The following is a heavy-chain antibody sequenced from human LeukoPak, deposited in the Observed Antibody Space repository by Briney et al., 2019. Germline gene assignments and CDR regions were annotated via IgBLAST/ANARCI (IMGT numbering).Heavy chain of an antibody. D-gene: IGHD6-19*01. V-gene: IGHV3-7*03. Sequence: GGSLRLSCAASGFTFSSYWMSWVRQAPGKGLEGVAHIKQDGSEKYYVDSVKGRFTISRDNAKNSLYLQMNSLRAEDTAVYYCAKDIRSGCYLCAFDMWGQGTRVTVSS. CDR1: GFTFSSYW. J-gene: IGHJ3*02. CDR3: AKDIRSGCYLCAFDM. CDR2: IKQDGSEK.